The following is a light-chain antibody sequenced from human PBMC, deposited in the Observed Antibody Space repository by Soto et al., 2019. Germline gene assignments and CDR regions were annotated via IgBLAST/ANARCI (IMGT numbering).Light chain of an antibody. V-gene: IGLV2-11*01. Sequence: QSALTQPLSVSGSPGQSFTISCTGTSSDVGAYNYVSWYQQHPGKAPKFMIYDVTKRPSGVPDRFSGSKSGNTASLTISGLQAEDEADYYCCSYAGTYSYVFGTGTKSPS. J-gene: IGLJ1*01. CDR2: DVT. CDR3: CSYAGTYSYV. CDR1: SSDVGAYNY.